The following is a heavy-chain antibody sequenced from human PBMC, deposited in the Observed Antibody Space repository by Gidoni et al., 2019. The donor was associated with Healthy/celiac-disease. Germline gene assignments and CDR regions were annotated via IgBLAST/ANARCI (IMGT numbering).Heavy chain of an antibody. D-gene: IGHD3-22*01. Sequence: EVQLVESGGGLVQPGGSLRLSCAAFGLPYRSSTMYWVRPAPGKGLEWVSYNCSSSSTIYYADYGKGRFTISRDNAKNSLYLQMNSLRAEDTAVYYCARYYYDSSGHTTDYYYYYGMDVWGQGTTVTVSS. V-gene: IGHV3-48*01. CDR1: GLPYRSST. CDR2: NCSSSSTI. J-gene: IGHJ6*02. CDR3: ARYYYDSSGHTTDYYYYYGMDV.